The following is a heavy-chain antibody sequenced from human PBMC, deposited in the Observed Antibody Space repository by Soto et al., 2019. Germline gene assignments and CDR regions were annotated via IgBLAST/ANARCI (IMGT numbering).Heavy chain of an antibody. CDR2: ISGSGGST. CDR1: GFTFSSYA. Sequence: GGSLRLSCAASGFTFSSYAMSWVRQAPGKGLEWVSAISGSGGSTYYADSVRGRFTISRDNSKHTLYLQVNSLRDEDTAVYYCAKSRDLMAARPVAFQHWGQSTLVTV. CDR3: AKSRDLMAARPVAFQH. J-gene: IGHJ1*01. D-gene: IGHD6-6*01. V-gene: IGHV3-23*01.